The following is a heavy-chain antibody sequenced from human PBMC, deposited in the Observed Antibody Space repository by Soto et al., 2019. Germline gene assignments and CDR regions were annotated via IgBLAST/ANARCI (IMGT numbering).Heavy chain of an antibody. D-gene: IGHD2-15*01. Sequence: SETLSLTCTVSGGSISSSTHYWGWIRQPPGKGLEWIGNIYYDGTTYYNPSLKSRVNISVDTSKNQFSLKLSSVTAADTAVYYCARFYSGVSYYYYGMDVWGQGTTVTVSS. CDR3: ARFYSGVSYYYYGMDV. CDR1: GGSISSSTHY. J-gene: IGHJ6*02. V-gene: IGHV4-39*01. CDR2: IYYDGTT.